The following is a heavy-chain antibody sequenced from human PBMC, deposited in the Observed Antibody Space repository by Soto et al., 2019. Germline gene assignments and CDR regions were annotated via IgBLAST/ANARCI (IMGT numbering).Heavy chain of an antibody. CDR2: INHSGST. V-gene: IGHV4-34*01. CDR3: ARQLGVTTSPRYYYYGMDV. J-gene: IGHJ6*02. CDR1: VGSFSGYY. Sequence: PSETLSLTCAVYVGSFSGYYWSWIRQPPGKGLEWIGEINHSGSTNYNPSLKSRVTISVDTSKNQFSLKLSSVTAADTAVYYCARQLGVTTSPRYYYYGMDVWGQGTTVTVSS. D-gene: IGHD4-17*01.